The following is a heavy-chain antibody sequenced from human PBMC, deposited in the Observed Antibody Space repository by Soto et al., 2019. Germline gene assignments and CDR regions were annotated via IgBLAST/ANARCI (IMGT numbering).Heavy chain of an antibody. V-gene: IGHV4-39*01. CDR2: IYYSGST. Sequence: SETLSLTCTVSGGSISSSSYYWGWIRQPPGKGLEWIGSIYYSGSTYYNPSLKSRVTISVDTSKNQFSLKLSSVTAADTAVYYCARHATLAASGWFDPWGQGTLVTVSS. D-gene: IGHD6-6*01. CDR1: GGSISSSSYY. J-gene: IGHJ5*02. CDR3: ARHATLAASGWFDP.